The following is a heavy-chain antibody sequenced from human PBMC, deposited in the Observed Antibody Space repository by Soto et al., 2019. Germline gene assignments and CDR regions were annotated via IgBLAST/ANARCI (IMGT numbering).Heavy chain of an antibody. Sequence: GASVKVSCKASGYTFTGYYMHWVRQAPGQGLEWMGWINPNSGGTNYAQKFQGWVTMTRDTSISTAYMELSRLRSDDTAVYYCASFSSGPKGAFDIWGQGTMVPVSS. D-gene: IGHD6-19*01. J-gene: IGHJ3*02. V-gene: IGHV1-2*04. CDR1: GYTFTGYY. CDR2: INPNSGGT. CDR3: ASFSSGPKGAFDI.